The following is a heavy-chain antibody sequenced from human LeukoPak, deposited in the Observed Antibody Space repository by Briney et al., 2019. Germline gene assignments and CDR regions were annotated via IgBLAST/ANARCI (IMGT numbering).Heavy chain of an antibody. CDR2: IGTASDT. CDR3: ARGPPRGKYYYMDV. V-gene: IGHV3-13*01. CDR1: GFTFSSFD. D-gene: IGHD1-1*01. Sequence: GGSLRLSCAGSGFTFSSFDMHWVRQPTGQGLEWVSTIGTASDTYYPGSVEGRLTLSRDNAKNSLYLQMNSLTAGDTAVYYCARGPPRGKYYYMDVWGKGTTVTVSS. J-gene: IGHJ6*03.